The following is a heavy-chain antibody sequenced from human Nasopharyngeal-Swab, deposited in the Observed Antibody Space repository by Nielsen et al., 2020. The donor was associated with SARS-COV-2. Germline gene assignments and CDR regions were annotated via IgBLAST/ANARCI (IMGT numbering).Heavy chain of an antibody. D-gene: IGHD6-6*01. CDR1: GGSISSSSYN. CDR3: ARVGPSSDYFDY. Sequence: SETLSLPCTVPGGSISSSSYNWGWLRQPPGKGLEWNGSIYYSGSTYYNPSLKSRVTISVDTSKNQFSLKLSSVTAADTAVYYCARVGPSSDYFDYWGQGTLVTVSS. J-gene: IGHJ4*02. V-gene: IGHV4-39*01. CDR2: IYYSGST.